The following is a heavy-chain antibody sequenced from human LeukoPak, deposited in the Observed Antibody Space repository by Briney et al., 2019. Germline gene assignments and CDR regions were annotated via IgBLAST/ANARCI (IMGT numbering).Heavy chain of an antibody. J-gene: IGHJ3*02. CDR1: GGTGSSFA. CDR2: IIPLFGTA. Sequence: ASGKVSCKASGGTGSSFAISWVRQAPGQGVEWMGGIIPLFGTATYAQKFQGRVTITAAESTSTAYMELSSLRSEDTAVYYCARDCSSTSCLSIDDGFDIWGQGTLVTVSS. D-gene: IGHD2-2*01. CDR3: ARDCSSTSCLSIDDGFDI. V-gene: IGHV1-69*13.